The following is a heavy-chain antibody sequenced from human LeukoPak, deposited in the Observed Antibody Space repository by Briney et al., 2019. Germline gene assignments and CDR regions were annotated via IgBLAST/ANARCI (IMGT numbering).Heavy chain of an antibody. D-gene: IGHD1-26*01. J-gene: IGHJ4*02. CDR2: MNSNSGNT. Sequence: ASVKVSCKASGYTFTSYDINWVRQATGQGLEWMGWMNSNSGNTGYAQKFQGRVTMTRNTSISTAYMELSSLRPEDTAVYYCARGSIVGATTDLDYWGQGTLVTVSS. CDR3: ARGSIVGATTDLDY. V-gene: IGHV1-8*01. CDR1: GYTFTSYD.